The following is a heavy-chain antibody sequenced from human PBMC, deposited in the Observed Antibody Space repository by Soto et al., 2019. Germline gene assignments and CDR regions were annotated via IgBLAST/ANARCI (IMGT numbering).Heavy chain of an antibody. CDR1: GGSISSGGYY. D-gene: IGHD3-3*01. CDR3: ARVGFWSGYYPDKGGWFDP. J-gene: IGHJ5*02. Sequence: QVQLQESGPGLVKPSQTLSLTCTVPGGSISSGGYYWSWIRQHPGKGLEWIGYIYYSGSTYYNPSLKSRVTLPVDTSKNQFSLKLSSVTAADTAVYYCARVGFWSGYYPDKGGWFDPWRQGTLVTVSS. V-gene: IGHV4-31*03. CDR2: IYYSGST.